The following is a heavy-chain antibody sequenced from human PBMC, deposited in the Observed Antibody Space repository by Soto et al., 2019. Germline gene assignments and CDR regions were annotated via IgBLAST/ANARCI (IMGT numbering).Heavy chain of an antibody. V-gene: IGHV4-30-4*01. J-gene: IGHJ3*02. CDR1: GFTFSIYA. Sequence: VQLLESGGGLVQPGESLRLSCAASGFTFSIYAMMWIRQPPGKGLEWIGYISNSGSTYYNSSLKNRVTISLDMSKNHFSLKLTSVTAADTAIYYCVRDEYGYAFEIWGQGAMVTVS. CDR3: VRDEYGYAFEI. CDR2: ISNSGST. D-gene: IGHD4-17*01.